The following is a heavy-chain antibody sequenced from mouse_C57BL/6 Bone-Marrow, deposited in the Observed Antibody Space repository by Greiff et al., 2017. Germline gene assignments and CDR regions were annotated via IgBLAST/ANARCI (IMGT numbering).Heavy chain of an antibody. CDR1: GYAFSSSW. J-gene: IGHJ1*03. CDR3: VYYGNSYWYFDV. D-gene: IGHD2-1*01. Sequence: QVQLQQSGPELVKPGASVKISCKASGYAFSSSWMNWVKQRPGKGLEWIGRIYPGDGDTNYNGKFKGKATLTADQSSSTAYMQLSSLTSEDSAVYLCVYYGNSYWYFDVWSTGTTVTVSS. CDR2: IYPGDGDT. V-gene: IGHV1-82*01.